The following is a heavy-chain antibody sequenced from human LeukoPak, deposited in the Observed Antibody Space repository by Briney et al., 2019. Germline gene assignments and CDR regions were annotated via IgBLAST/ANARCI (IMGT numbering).Heavy chain of an antibody. CDR1: GFTFSSYA. D-gene: IGHD2-2*01. CDR2: ISGSGGST. J-gene: IGHJ4*02. V-gene: IGHV3-23*01. CDR3: ARGLRYCSSTSCYAGSPFDY. Sequence: GGSLRLSCAASGFTFSSYAMSWVRQAPGKGLEWVSAISGSGGSTYYADSVKGRFTISRDNSKNTLYLQMNSLRAEDTAVYYCARGLRYCSSTSCYAGSPFDYWSQGTLVTVSS.